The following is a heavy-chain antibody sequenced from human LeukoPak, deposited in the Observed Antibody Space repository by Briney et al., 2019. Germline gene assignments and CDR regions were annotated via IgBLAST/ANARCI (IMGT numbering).Heavy chain of an antibody. D-gene: IGHD6-19*01. CDR1: GYIFTSYW. J-gene: IGHJ4*02. CDR2: IHPGDSDP. V-gene: IGHV5-51*01. CDR3: ARRIAVAGFDY. Sequence: GESLKISCRASGYIFTSYWLGWVRQTPDKGLEWVGIIHPGDSDPRYSPSFQGQVTISADKSISTAYLQWSSLKASDTAMYYCARRIAVAGFDYWGQGTLVTVSS.